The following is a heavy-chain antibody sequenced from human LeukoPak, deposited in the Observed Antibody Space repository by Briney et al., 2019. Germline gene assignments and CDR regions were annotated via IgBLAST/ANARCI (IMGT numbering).Heavy chain of an antibody. J-gene: IGHJ4*02. Sequence: SETLFLTCTVSGGSISSYYWSWIRQPAGKGLEWIGRIYTSGSTNYNPSLKSRVTMSVDTSKNQFSLKLSSVTAADTAVYYCARGRDLLGYCSGGSCYYFDYWGQGTLVTVSS. CDR1: GGSISSYY. D-gene: IGHD2-15*01. V-gene: IGHV4-4*07. CDR2: IYTSGST. CDR3: ARGRDLLGYCSGGSCYYFDY.